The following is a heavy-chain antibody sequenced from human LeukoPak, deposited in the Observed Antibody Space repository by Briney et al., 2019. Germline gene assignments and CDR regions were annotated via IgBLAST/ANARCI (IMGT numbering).Heavy chain of an antibody. D-gene: IGHD3-22*01. CDR3: SRGLDSRKLGY. J-gene: IGHJ4*02. Sequence: SQTLSLTCTVSGASFSSGDQYWNWIRQRPGEGLEWIGSIHPSGALYNNPSLESRVTVSIDTSKNQFSLNLNSVTAADTAVYFCSRGLDSRKLGYWGQGTLITVSS. CDR2: IHPSGAL. V-gene: IGHV4-31*03. CDR1: GASFSSGDQY.